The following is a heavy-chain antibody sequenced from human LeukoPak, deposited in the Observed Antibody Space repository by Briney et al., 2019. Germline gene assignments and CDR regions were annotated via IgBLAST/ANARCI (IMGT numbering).Heavy chain of an antibody. CDR1: GGSFSGYY. CDR3: ARMGDILTGSSHYYYYYMDV. CDR2: INHSGST. V-gene: IGHV4-34*01. D-gene: IGHD3-9*01. J-gene: IGHJ6*03. Sequence: SETLSLTCAVYGGSFSGYYWSWIRQPPGKGLEWIGEINHSGSTNYNPSLKSRVTISVDTSKNQFSLKLSSVTAADTAVYYCARMGDILTGSSHYYYYYMDVWGKGTTVTVSS.